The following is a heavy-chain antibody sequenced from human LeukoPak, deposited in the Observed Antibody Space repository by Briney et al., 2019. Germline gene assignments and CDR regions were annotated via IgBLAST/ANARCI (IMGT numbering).Heavy chain of an antibody. D-gene: IGHD3-10*02. CDR2: ISSSGSTI. Sequence: GGSLRLSCAASGFTFSSYEMNWVRQAPGKGLEWVSYISSSGSTIYYADSVKGRFTISRDNAKNSLYLQMNSLRAEDTAVYYCAELGITMIGGVWGRGTTVTISS. CDR1: GFTFSSYE. J-gene: IGHJ6*04. V-gene: IGHV3-48*03. CDR3: AELGITMIGGV.